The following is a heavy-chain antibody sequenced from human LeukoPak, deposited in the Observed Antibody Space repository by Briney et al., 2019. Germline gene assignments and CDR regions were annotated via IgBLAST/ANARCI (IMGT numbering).Heavy chain of an antibody. D-gene: IGHD2-2*01. Sequence: KSSATLSLTCTVSGGSISSSSYYWGWIRQPPGKGLEWIGSIYYSGSTYYNPSLKSRVTISVDTSKNQFSLKLSSVTAADTAVYYCARGVPGYYFDYWGQGTLVTVSS. CDR1: GGSISSSSYY. J-gene: IGHJ4*02. V-gene: IGHV4-39*01. CDR2: IYYSGST. CDR3: ARGVPGYYFDY.